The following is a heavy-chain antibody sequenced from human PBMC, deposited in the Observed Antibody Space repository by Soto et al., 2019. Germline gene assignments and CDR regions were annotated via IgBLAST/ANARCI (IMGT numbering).Heavy chain of an antibody. CDR2: IYYSGST. CDR3: AREGRVATFDY. Sequence: SETLSLTCTVSGGSISSYYWSWIRQPPGKGLEWIGYIYYSGSTNYNPSLKSRVTISADTSKNQFSLKLSSVTAADTAVYYCAREGRVATFDYWGQGSLVTVSS. CDR1: GGSISSYY. D-gene: IGHD5-12*01. J-gene: IGHJ4*02. V-gene: IGHV4-59*01.